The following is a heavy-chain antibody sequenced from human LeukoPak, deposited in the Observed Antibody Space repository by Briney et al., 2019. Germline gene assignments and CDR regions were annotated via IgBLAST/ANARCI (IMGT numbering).Heavy chain of an antibody. CDR1: GFTFSSYA. CDR3: AKEKVPGPDY. Sequence: PGVSLRLFCGASGFTFSSYAMSWVRQAPGKGLEWVSAVSGSGGSTYYADSVKGRFTISRDNSKNTLYLQMNSLRAEDTAVYYCAKEKVPGPDYWGQGTLVTVSS. V-gene: IGHV3-23*01. CDR2: VSGSGGST. J-gene: IGHJ4*02.